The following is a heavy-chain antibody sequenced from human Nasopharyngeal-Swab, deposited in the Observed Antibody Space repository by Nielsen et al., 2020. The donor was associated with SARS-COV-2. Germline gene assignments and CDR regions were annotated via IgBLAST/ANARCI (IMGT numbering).Heavy chain of an antibody. V-gene: IGHV3-23*01. J-gene: IGHJ4*02. CDR3: VKALNYYDSSGYSLGH. CDR2: ISGSGGST. D-gene: IGHD3-22*01. CDR1: GFTFSSYA. Sequence: GESLKISCAASGFTFSSYAMSWVRQAPGKGLEWVSAISGSGGSTYYADSVKGRFTISRDNSKNTLYLQMNSLRAEDTAVYYCVKALNYYDSSGYSLGHWGQGTLVTVSS.